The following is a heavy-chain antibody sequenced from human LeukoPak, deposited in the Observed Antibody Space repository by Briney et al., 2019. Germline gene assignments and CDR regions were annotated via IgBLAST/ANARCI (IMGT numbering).Heavy chain of an antibody. Sequence: SETLSLTCAVYGGSFSGYYWSWIRQPPGKGLEWIGEINHSGSTNYNPSLKSRVTISVDTSKNQFSLNLSSVTAADTAVYYCARRAYFFPGAFDIWGQGTMVTVS. D-gene: IGHD2/OR15-2a*01. J-gene: IGHJ3*02. V-gene: IGHV4-34*01. CDR1: GGSFSGYY. CDR3: ARRAYFFPGAFDI. CDR2: INHSGST.